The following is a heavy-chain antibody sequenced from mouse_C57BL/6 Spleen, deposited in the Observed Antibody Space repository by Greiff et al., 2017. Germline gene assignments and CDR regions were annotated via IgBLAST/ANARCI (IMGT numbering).Heavy chain of an antibody. CDR2: ISSGGSYT. V-gene: IGHV5-6*02. CDR3: AREDYYGSSQAWFAY. D-gene: IGHD1-1*01. J-gene: IGHJ3*01. Sequence: ELKLVESGGDLVKPGGSLKLSCAASGFTFSSYGMSWVRQTPDKRLEWVATISSGGSYTYYPDSVKGRFTISRDNAKNTLYLQMSSLKSEDTAMYYCAREDYYGSSQAWFAYWGQGTLVTVSA. CDR1: GFTFSSYG.